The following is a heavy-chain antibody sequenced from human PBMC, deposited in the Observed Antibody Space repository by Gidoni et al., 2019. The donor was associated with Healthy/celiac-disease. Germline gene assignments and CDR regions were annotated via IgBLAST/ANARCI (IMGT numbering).Heavy chain of an antibody. V-gene: IGHV4-39*01. CDR2: IYYSGST. Sequence: QLQLQESGPGLVKPSETLSLTCTVSGCSISSSSYYWGWIRQPPGKGLEWIGSIYYSGSTYYNPSLKSRLTISVDTSKNQFSLKLNSVTAADTAVYYCARRSDYYDSSDAFDIWGQGTMVTVSS. J-gene: IGHJ3*02. CDR1: GCSISSSSYY. CDR3: ARRSDYYDSSDAFDI. D-gene: IGHD3-22*01.